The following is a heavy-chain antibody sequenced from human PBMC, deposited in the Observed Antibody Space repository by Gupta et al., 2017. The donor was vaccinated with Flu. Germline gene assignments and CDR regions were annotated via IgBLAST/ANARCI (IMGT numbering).Heavy chain of an antibody. J-gene: IGHJ4*02. CDR3: ARLFCSGGTCYLGLDY. V-gene: IGHV5-51*03. CDR1: GYSFTSYW. Sequence: EVQLVQSGAEVKKPGASLKISCKGSGYSFTSYWLAWVRQMPRKGLEWMGIIYPGDSNPRYSPSFQGQVTISADKSISTAYLQWSSLKAADTAMYYCARLFCSGGTCYLGLDYWGQGTLVTVSS. D-gene: IGHD2-15*01. CDR2: IYPGDSNP.